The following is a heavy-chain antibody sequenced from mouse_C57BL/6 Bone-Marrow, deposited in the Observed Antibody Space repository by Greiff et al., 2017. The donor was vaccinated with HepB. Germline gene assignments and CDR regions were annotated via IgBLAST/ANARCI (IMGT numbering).Heavy chain of an antibody. V-gene: IGHV1-69*01. D-gene: IGHD1-1*01. CDR3: AREDYGSSCVGFAY. CDR1: GYTFTSYW. CDR2: IDPSDSYT. J-gene: IGHJ3*01. Sequence: VQLQQPGAELVMPGASVKLSCKASGYTFTSYWMHWVKQRPGQGLEWIGEIDPSDSYTNYNQKFKGKSTLTVDKSSSTAYMQISSLTSEDSAVYYCAREDYGSSCVGFAYWGQGTLVTVSA.